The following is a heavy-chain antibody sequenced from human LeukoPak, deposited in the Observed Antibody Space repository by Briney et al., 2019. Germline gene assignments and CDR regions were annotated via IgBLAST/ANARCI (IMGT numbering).Heavy chain of an antibody. CDR1: GYTFTGYN. V-gene: IGHV1-2*02. CDR3: ARLGFSNSGSYLAPSDY. J-gene: IGHJ4*02. CDR2: INPNGGGT. D-gene: IGHD1-26*01. Sequence: ASVKVSCKASGYTFTGYNMHWVRQAPGQGLEWMGWINPNGGGTSYAQKFQGRVTMTRDTSISTAYMELSRLRSDDTAVYYCARLGFSNSGSYLAPSDYWGQGTLVTVSS.